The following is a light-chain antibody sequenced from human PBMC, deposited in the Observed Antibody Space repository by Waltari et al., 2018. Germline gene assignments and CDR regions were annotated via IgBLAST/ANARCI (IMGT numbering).Light chain of an antibody. CDR1: QSVTSSY. V-gene: IGKV3-20*01. Sequence: IVLTQSPATLSVSPGVIATLSCRASQSVTSSYLAWYLQKPGQAPRLLIYGASSRATGIPDRFSGSGSGTDFTLTISRLEPEDFAVYYCHQYGTSPETFGQGTKVEIK. CDR2: GAS. J-gene: IGKJ1*01. CDR3: HQYGTSPET.